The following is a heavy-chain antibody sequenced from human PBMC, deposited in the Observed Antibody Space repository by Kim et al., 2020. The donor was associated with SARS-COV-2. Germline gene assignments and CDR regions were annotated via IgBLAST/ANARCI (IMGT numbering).Heavy chain of an antibody. V-gene: IGHV3-33*01. D-gene: IGHD6-13*01. CDR3: ARTFPTGYSSSWYDGPDYYYYYGMDV. CDR2: IWYDGSNK. Sequence: GGSLRLSCAASGFTFSSYGMHWVRQAPGKGLEWVAVIWYDGSNKYYADSVKGRFTISRDNSKNTLYLQMNSLRAEDTAVYYCARTFPTGYSSSWYDGPDYYYYYGMDVWGQGTTVTVSS. J-gene: IGHJ6*02. CDR1: GFTFSSYG.